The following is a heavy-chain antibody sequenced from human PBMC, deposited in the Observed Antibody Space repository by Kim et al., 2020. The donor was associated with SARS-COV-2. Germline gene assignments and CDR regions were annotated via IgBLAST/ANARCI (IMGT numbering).Heavy chain of an antibody. V-gene: IGHV4-39*07. D-gene: IGHD3-10*01. Sequence: SETLSLTCTVSGGSISSSSYYWGWIRQPPGKGLEWIGSIYYSGSTYYNLSLKSRVTISVDTSKNQFSLKLSSVTAADTAVYYCTRGYGSGRKSYYYYGMDVWGRGTTVAVSS. CDR2: IYYSGST. J-gene: IGHJ6*02. CDR1: GGSISSSSYY. CDR3: TRGYGSGRKSYYYYGMDV.